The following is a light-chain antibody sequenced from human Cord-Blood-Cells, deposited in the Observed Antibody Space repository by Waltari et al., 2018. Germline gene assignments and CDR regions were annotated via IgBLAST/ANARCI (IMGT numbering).Light chain of an antibody. CDR3: QSYDSSNVV. CDR1: SGRIASNH. CDR2: EDN. V-gene: IGLV6-57*01. J-gene: IGLJ2*01. Sequence: NFMLTQPHSVSESPGKTVTTSWTRRSGRIASNHVQWYQQRPGSSPTTVIYEDNQRPSGVPDRFSGSIDSSSNSASLTISGLKTEDEADYYCQSYDSSNVVFGGGTKLTVL.